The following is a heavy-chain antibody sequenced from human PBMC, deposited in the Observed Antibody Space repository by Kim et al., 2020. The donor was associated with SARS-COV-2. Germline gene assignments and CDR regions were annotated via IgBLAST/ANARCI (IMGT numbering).Heavy chain of an antibody. D-gene: IGHD1-26*01. V-gene: IGHV4-39*01. Sequence: STYYNPSLKSRVTISVDTSKNQFSLKLSSVTAADTAVYYCARLVGATLGYWGQGTLVTVSS. CDR2: ST. J-gene: IGHJ4*02. CDR3: ARLVGATLGY.